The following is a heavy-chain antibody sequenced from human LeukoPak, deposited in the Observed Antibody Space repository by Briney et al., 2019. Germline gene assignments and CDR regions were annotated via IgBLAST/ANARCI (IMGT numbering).Heavy chain of an antibody. Sequence: SETLSLTCTVSGGSISNYYWGWIRQPPGKGLEWIGSIYYSGSTYFNPSLKSRVTISVDTSKNQFSLKLSSVTAADTAVYYCARHGRLGDHDAFDIWGQGTMVTVSS. V-gene: IGHV4-39*01. CDR1: GGSISNYY. D-gene: IGHD3-16*01. CDR2: IYYSGST. J-gene: IGHJ3*02. CDR3: ARHGRLGDHDAFDI.